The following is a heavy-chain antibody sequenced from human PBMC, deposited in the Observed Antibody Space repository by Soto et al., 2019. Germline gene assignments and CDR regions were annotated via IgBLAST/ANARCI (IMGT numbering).Heavy chain of an antibody. CDR2: ITDSGDST. J-gene: IGHJ4*02. V-gene: IGHV3-23*01. Sequence: EVQLLESGGGLVQPGGSLRLSCAASGFTFSSYAMTWVRQAPGKGLEWVSAITDSGDSTYYADSVKGRFTISRDNXKSTLLLQMNSLRAEDTAVYYCAKGDTTAAGTVDYWGRGTLATVSS. CDR3: AKGDTTAAGTVDY. CDR1: GFTFSSYA. D-gene: IGHD6-13*01.